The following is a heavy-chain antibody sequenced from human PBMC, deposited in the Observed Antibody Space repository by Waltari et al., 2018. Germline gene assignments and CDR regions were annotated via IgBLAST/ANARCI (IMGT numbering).Heavy chain of an antibody. CDR1: GYTFSDYG. J-gene: IGHJ5*02. CDR3: ARERHRLMEEGYLMALDP. V-gene: IGHV1-18*01. D-gene: IGHD3-3*01. Sequence: QVQLVQSGAEVKKPGASVKVSCKASGYTFSDYGISWVRQAPGQGLEWMGWDSGNKGQTNHEQKFQGRLIMTEDTSATTVYMELTYLTADDTAVYYCARERHRLMEEGYLMALDPWGQGTLVTVSS. CDR2: DSGNKGQT.